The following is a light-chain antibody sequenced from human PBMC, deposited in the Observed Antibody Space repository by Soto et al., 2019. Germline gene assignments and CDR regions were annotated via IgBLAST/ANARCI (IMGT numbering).Light chain of an antibody. CDR3: HQYGSSGT. CDR2: GAS. Sequence: EIVLTQSPATLSLSPGERATLSCRASQSVSSYLAWYQQKPGQAPRLLIYGASNRATGIPDRFSGSGSGTDFTLTISRLEPAAFAVYYCHQYGSSGTFGQGTKVDIK. J-gene: IGKJ1*01. CDR1: QSVSSY. V-gene: IGKV3-20*01.